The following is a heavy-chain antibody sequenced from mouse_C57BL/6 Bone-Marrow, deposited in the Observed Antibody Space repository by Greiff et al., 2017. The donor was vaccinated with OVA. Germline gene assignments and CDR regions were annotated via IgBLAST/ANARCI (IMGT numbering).Heavy chain of an antibody. J-gene: IGHJ4*01. Sequence: VKLQESGAELVMPGASVKLSCKASGYTFTSYWMHWVKQRPGQGLEWIGEIDPSDSYTNYNQKFKGKSTLTVDKSSSTAYMQLSSLTSEDSAVYYCASGGLSPYWGQGTSVTVSS. CDR3: ASGGLSPY. CDR1: GYTFTSYW. V-gene: IGHV1-69*01. CDR2: IDPSDSYT. D-gene: IGHD2-4*01.